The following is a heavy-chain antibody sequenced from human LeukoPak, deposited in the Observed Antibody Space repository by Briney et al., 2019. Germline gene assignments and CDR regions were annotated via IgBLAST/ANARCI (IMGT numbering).Heavy chain of an antibody. V-gene: IGHV1-69*06. CDR3: ARDTMIVVVIRPWWYFDL. J-gene: IGHJ2*01. CDR1: GGTFSSYA. Sequence: SVKVSCKASGGTFSSYAISWVRQAPGQGLEWMGGIIPIFGTANYAQKFQGRVTITADKSTSTAYMELSSLRSEDTAVYYCARDTMIVVVIRPWWYFDLWGRGTLVTVSS. D-gene: IGHD3-22*01. CDR2: IIPIFGTA.